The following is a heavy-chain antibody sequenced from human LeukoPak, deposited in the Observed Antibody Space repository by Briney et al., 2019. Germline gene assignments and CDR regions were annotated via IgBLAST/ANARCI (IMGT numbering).Heavy chain of an antibody. Sequence: GGSLRLSCAASGLTFSSYAMHWVRQAPGKGPEYVSGISSNGGSTYYADSVKGRFTISRDNSRNTLYLQMGSLRADDMAVYYCARAGYCSSANCYAGTYFDYWGQGTLVTVSS. CDR2: ISSNGGST. J-gene: IGHJ4*02. CDR3: ARAGYCSSANCYAGTYFDY. CDR1: GLTFSSYA. D-gene: IGHD2-2*01. V-gene: IGHV3-64*02.